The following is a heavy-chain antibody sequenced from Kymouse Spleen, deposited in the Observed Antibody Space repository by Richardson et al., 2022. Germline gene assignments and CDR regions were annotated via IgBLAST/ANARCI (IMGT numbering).Heavy chain of an antibody. V-gene: IGHV4-34*01. Sequence: QVQLQQWGAGLLKPSETLSLTCAVYGGSFSGYYWSWIRQPPGKGLEWIGEINHSGSTNYNPSLKSRVTISVDTSKNQFSLKLSSVTAADTAVYYCAREDYGSGSYGFDPWGQGTLVTVSS. D-gene: IGHD3-10*01. CDR2: INHSGST. J-gene: IGHJ5*02. CDR1: GGSFSGYY. CDR3: AREDYGSGSYGFDP.